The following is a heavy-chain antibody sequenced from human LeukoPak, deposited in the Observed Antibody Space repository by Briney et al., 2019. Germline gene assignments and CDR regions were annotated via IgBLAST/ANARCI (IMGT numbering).Heavy chain of an antibody. CDR3: ARHAHSSSSGNWFDP. D-gene: IGHD6-6*01. CDR1: GGSISSYY. V-gene: IGHV4-4*09. Sequence: SETLSLTCTVSGGSISSYYWNWIRQPPGKGLEWIGYIYTSGSTNYNPSLKSRVTISVDTSKNQFSLKLSSVTAADTAVYYCARHAHSSSSGNWFDPWGQGTLVTVSS. J-gene: IGHJ5*02. CDR2: IYTSGST.